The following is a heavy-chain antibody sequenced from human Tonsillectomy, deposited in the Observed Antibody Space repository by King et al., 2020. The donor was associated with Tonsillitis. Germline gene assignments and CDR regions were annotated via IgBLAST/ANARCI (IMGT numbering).Heavy chain of an antibody. V-gene: IGHV4-34*01. J-gene: IGHJ3*02. CDR2: INHSGST. Sequence: VQLQQWGAGLLKPSETLSLTCAVYGGSFSGYYWSWIRQPPGKGLEWIGEINHSGSTNYNPSLKSRVTISVDTSKNQFSLKLSSVPAADTAVYYCARGIPAPHYVWGSYRYAFDIWGQGTMVTVSS. CDR1: GGSFSGYY. CDR3: ARGIPAPHYVWGSYRYAFDI. D-gene: IGHD3-16*02.